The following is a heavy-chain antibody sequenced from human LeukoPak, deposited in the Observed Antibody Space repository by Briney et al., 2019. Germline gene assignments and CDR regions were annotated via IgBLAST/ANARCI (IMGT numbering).Heavy chain of an antibody. Sequence: GGSLRLSCAASGFTFSSCWMHWVRQAPGQGLVWVSGIHSDGSSSRYADSAKGRFTISRDNAKNTLYLQMNSLRVGDTAVYYCVRGCSGGICYIGHWGQGTLVTVSS. D-gene: IGHD2-15*01. V-gene: IGHV3-74*01. J-gene: IGHJ4*02. CDR1: GFTFSSCW. CDR2: IHSDGSSS. CDR3: VRGCSGGICYIGH.